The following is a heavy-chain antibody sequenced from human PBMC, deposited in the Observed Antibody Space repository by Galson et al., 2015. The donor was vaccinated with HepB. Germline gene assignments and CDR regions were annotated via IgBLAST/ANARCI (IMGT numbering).Heavy chain of an antibody. CDR3: VRDLYNTGGY. Sequence: SLRLSCAASGFTFSRSWMTWVRQAPGKGLEWVADIKYDGSEIHYVDSVKGRFTISRDSAKNSVFLQMNSLRAEDTAVYHCVRDLYNTGGYWGQGTLVAVSS. D-gene: IGHD1-1*01. J-gene: IGHJ4*02. CDR1: GFTFSRSW. CDR2: IKYDGSEI. V-gene: IGHV3-7*03.